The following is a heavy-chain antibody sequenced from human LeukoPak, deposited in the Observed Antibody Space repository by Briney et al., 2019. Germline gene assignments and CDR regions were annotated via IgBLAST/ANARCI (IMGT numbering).Heavy chain of an antibody. CDR3: ARIVAGRKGIDY. J-gene: IGHJ4*02. D-gene: IGHD5-12*01. V-gene: IGHV1-2*02. CDR1: GYTFTGYY. Sequence: ASVKVSCKASGYTFTGYYMHWVRQAPGQGLEWMGWINPNSGGTNYAQKFQGRVTMTRDTSISTAYMELSRLRSDDTAVYYCARIVAGRKGIDYWGQGTLVTVSS. CDR2: INPNSGGT.